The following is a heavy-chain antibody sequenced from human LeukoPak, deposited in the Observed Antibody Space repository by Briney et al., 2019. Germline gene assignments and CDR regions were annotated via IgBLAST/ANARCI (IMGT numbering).Heavy chain of an antibody. CDR1: GFTFISYA. D-gene: IGHD6-6*01. V-gene: IGHV3-30*04. CDR2: ISYDGSNK. J-gene: IGHJ4*02. Sequence: GGSLRLSCAASGFTFISYAMHWVRQAPGKGLEWVAVISYDGSNKYYADSVKGRFTISRDNSKNTLYLQMNSLRAEDTAVYYCARATRLSYWGQGTLVTVSS. CDR3: ARATRLSY.